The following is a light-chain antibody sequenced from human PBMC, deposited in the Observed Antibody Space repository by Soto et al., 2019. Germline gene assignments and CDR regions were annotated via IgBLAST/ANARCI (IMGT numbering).Light chain of an antibody. CDR1: QSVSSGY. J-gene: IGKJ4*01. Sequence: EIVLTQSPGTLSLSPGERDTLSCRASQSVSSGYLAWYQQKPGQTPRVLIYGASSRATGIPDRFSGSGSGTDFTLTISRLEPEDFAVYYCQQYGRSLAFGGGTKVEIK. V-gene: IGKV3-20*01. CDR2: GAS. CDR3: QQYGRSLA.